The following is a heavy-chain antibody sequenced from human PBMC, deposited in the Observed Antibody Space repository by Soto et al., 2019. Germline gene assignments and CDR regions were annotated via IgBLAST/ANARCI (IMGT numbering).Heavy chain of an antibody. V-gene: IGHV1-8*01. CDR2: MNPTSGNT. Sequence: QVQLVQSGAEVKKPGASVKVSCKASGYTFTSYDINWVRQATGQGLEWLGWMNPTSGNTGYAQKFQGRVTMTRNTSISTAYMELRGLRSEATAVYYCARAKGATRPLDYWGQGTLVTVSS. J-gene: IGHJ4*02. CDR3: ARAKGATRPLDY. CDR1: GYTFTSYD. D-gene: IGHD6-6*01.